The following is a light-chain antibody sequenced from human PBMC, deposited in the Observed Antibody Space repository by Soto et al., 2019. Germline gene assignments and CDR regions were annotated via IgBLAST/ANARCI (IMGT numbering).Light chain of an antibody. V-gene: IGKV3-11*01. J-gene: IGKJ3*01. Sequence: EIVLTQSPATLSLSPGERATLSCRASQSVSSYLAWYQQKPGQAPRLLIYDAANRATGIPARFSGSGSETDFTVTISSFGSEDFAVYYCQYRRGFGPGTKVDIK. CDR1: QSVSSY. CDR3: QYRRG. CDR2: DAA.